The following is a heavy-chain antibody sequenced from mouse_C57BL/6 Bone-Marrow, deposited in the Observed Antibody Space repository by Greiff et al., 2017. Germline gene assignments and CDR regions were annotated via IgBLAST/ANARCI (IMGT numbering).Heavy chain of an antibody. CDR3: ARRLGRDWFAY. V-gene: IGHV5-17*01. Sequence: EVQLVESGGGLVKPGGSLKLSCAASGFTFSDYGMHWVRQAPEKGLEWVAYISSGSSTIYYADPVKGRFTISRDNAKNTLFLQMTSLRSEDTAMYYCARRLGRDWFAYWGQGTLVTVSA. J-gene: IGHJ3*01. CDR2: ISSGSSTI. D-gene: IGHD4-1*01. CDR1: GFTFSDYG.